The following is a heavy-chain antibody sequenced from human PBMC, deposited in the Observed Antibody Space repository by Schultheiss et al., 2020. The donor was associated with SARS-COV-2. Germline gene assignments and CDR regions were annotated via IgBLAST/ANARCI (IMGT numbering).Heavy chain of an antibody. V-gene: IGHV3-33*08. CDR1: GFTVSSNY. CDR2: IWYDGSNE. J-gene: IGHJ4*02. Sequence: GGSLRLSCAASGFTVSSNYMSWVRQAPGKGLEWVAVIWYDGSNEYYADSVKGRLTISRDNSKSTLYLQMNSLRAEDTAVYYCAKFSSSSGKDWGQGTLVTVSS. D-gene: IGHD6-13*01. CDR3: AKFSSSSGKD.